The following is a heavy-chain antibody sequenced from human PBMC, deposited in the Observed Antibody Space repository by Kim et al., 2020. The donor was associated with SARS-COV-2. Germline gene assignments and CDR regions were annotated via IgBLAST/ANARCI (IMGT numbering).Heavy chain of an antibody. CDR2: IIPIFGTA. J-gene: IGHJ6*02. Sequence: SVKVSCKASGGTFSSYAISWVRQAPGQGLEWMGGIIPIFGTANYAQKFQGRVTITADESTSTAYMELSSLRSEDTAVYYCDLRFLEWLLSPDGNYYYYYGMDVWGQGTTVTVSS. D-gene: IGHD3-3*01. V-gene: IGHV1-69*13. CDR1: GGTFSSYA. CDR3: DLRFLEWLLSPDGNYYYYYGMDV.